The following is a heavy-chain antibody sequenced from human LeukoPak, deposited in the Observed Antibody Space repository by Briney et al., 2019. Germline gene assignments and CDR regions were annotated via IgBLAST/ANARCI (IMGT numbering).Heavy chain of an antibody. CDR1: GGSISSYH. CDR2: IYYSGST. CDR3: ARVDTAMVTDY. V-gene: IGHV4-59*01. J-gene: IGHJ4*02. D-gene: IGHD5-18*01. Sequence: SETLSLTCTVSGGSISSYHWSWIRQPPGKGLEWIGYIYYSGSTNYNPSLKSRVTISVDTSKNQFSLKLSSVTAADTAVYYCARVDTAMVTDYWGQGTLVTVSS.